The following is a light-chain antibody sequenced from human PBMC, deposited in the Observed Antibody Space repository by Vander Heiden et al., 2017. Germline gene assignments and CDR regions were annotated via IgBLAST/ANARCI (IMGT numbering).Light chain of an antibody. V-gene: IGLV2-14*03. CDR3: SSFTSRSTVI. J-gene: IGLJ2*01. Sequence: SGLTQPAAVAGSAGQSITISCTGSRSDVGGYKYVSWYQQHPGKAPKLMIYDVSDRPYGVSNRFSGSKSGNTASLTISGLQAEDEADYYCSSFTSRSTVIFGGGTKLTVL. CDR1: RSDVGGYKY. CDR2: DVS.